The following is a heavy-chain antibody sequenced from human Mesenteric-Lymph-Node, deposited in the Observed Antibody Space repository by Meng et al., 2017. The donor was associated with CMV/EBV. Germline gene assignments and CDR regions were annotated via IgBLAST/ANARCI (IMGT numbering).Heavy chain of an antibody. CDR1: GDSISSSDYY. CDR2: IYHSGST. J-gene: IGHJ3*02. CDR3: ARDRGVVSDAFDI. V-gene: IGHV4-31*03. Sequence: SETLSLTCTVSGDSISSSDYYWNWIRQHPGKGLEWIGYIYHSGSTYHNPSLKSRATISVDTSKNQLSLKLRSVTAADTAVYYCARDRGVVSDAFDIWGQGTMVTVSS. D-gene: IGHD3-3*01.